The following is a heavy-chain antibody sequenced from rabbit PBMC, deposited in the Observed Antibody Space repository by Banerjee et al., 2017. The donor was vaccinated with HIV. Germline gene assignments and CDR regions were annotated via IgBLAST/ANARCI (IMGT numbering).Heavy chain of an antibody. CDR1: GFSFSDSDV. D-gene: IGHD1-1*01. V-gene: IGHV1S45*01. J-gene: IGHJ4*01. CDR2: INASTGNP. Sequence: QEQLVESGGGLVQPEGSLTLTCKASGFSFSDSDVMCWVRQAPGKGLEWIACINASTGNPVYATWASGRFTISRTSSTTVTLRMTSLTAADRATYFCARDLVGVIGWNFYLWGQGTLVTVS. CDR3: ARDLVGVIGWNFYL.